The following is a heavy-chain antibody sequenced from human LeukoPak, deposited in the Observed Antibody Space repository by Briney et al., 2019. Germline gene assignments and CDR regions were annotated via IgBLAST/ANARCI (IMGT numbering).Heavy chain of an antibody. V-gene: IGHV3-23*01. Sequence: PGGSLRFSCAASGFTFSSYAMSWVRQAPGKGLEWCSAISGSGGSRHYADSVKGRFTISRDNSKNTLYLQMNSLRAEDTAVYYCAKDRGSGSYLEVDYWGQGTLVTVSS. CDR1: GFTFSSYA. D-gene: IGHD3-10*01. CDR3: AKDRGSGSYLEVDY. CDR2: ISGSGGSR. J-gene: IGHJ4*02.